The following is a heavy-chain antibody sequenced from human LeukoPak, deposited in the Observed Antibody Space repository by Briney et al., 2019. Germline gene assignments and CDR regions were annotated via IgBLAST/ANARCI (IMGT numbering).Heavy chain of an antibody. D-gene: IGHD6-13*01. CDR3: ARGNTDPILSRFIAAAGTGYYFDY. J-gene: IGHJ4*02. Sequence: GSLRLSCVASGFTFSSYAMSWVRQAPGKGLEWIGSIYYSGSTNYNPSLKSRVTISVDTSKNQFSLKLSSVTAADTAVYYCARGNTDPILSRFIAAAGTGYYFDYWGQGTLVTVSS. CDR1: GFTFSSYA. V-gene: IGHV4-59*01. CDR2: IYYSGST.